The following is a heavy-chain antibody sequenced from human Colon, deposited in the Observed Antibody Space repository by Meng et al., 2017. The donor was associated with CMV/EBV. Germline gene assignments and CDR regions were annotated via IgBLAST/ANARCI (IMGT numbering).Heavy chain of an antibody. J-gene: IGHJ6*02. Sequence: GESLKISCAASGFTFSSYAMSWVRQAPGKGLEWVSAISGSGGSTYYADSVKGRFTISRDNSKNTLYLQRNSLRAEDTAVYYCAKVNSGISAAGGGYYYGMDVWGQGTTVTVSS. V-gene: IGHV3-23*01. CDR3: AKVNSGISAAGGGYYYGMDV. D-gene: IGHD6-13*01. CDR1: GFTFSSYA. CDR2: ISGSGGST.